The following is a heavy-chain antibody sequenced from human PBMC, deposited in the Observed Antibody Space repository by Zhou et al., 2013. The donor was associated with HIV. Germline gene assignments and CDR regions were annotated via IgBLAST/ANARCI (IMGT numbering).Heavy chain of an antibody. CDR2: NIPVLGAI. J-gene: IGHJ6*02. V-gene: IGHV1-69*05. CDR1: VLNFGTYA. Sequence: QVHLVQSGAEVKKPGSSVKVSCQASVLNFGTYAITWLRQAPGQGLEWMGGNIPVLGAINLAQRFRGRVRLSSDESTRTAFMELPHLKSDDTAVYFCASVLFTGYDFXYSYGLQFWGQGTTVIVSS. D-gene: IGHD5-12*01. CDR3: ASVLFTGYDFXYSYGLQF.